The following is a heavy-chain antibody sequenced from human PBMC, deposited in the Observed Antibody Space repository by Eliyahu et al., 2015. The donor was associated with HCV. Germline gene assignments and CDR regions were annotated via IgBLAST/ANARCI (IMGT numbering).Heavy chain of an antibody. CDR2: IYHSGST. J-gene: IGHJ5*02. CDR3: ASGGGGIAVAGTGGWFDP. V-gene: IGHV4-59*01. CDR1: GGSXSXXS. Sequence: QVQLQESGPGLXKPSETLSLTCSVPGGSXSXXSWSWIRQPPGKGLEWIGFIYHSGSTNYNPSLKSRVTISMDTSKNQISLKLSSVTAADTAVYYCASGGGGIAVAGTGGWFDPWGQGTLVTVAS. D-gene: IGHD6-19*01.